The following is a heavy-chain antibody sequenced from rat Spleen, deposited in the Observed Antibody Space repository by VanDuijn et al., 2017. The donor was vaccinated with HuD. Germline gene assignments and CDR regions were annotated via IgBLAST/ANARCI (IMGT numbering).Heavy chain of an antibody. V-gene: IGHV2S63*01. CDR1: GFSLTDYS. D-gene: IGHD1-1*01. Sequence: EVQLKESGPGLVQPSQTLSLTCSVSGFSLTDYSVHWVRQPPGKGLEWMGLMWSGGSTYYNSALKSRLNINRDTSKSQVFLKMNSLQTEDTAIYFCTRDPITTRDYFDYWGQGVMVTVSS. CDR2: MWSGGST. J-gene: IGHJ2*01. CDR3: TRDPITTRDYFDY.